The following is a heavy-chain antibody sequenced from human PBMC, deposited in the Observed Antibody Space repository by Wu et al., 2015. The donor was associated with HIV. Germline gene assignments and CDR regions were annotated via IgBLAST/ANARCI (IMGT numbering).Heavy chain of an antibody. CDR3: ARVAAAAGTFNYYYYYMDV. J-gene: IGHJ6*03. D-gene: IGHD6-13*01. CDR2: IIPIFGTA. CDR1: GGTFSSYA. Sequence: QVQLVQSGAEVKKPGSSVKVSCKASGGTFSSYAISWVRQAPGQGLEWMGGIIPIFGTANYAQKFQGRVTITADESTSTAYMELSSLRSEDTAVYYCARVAAAAGTFNYYYYYMDVWGKGTTVTVSS. V-gene: IGHV1-69*12.